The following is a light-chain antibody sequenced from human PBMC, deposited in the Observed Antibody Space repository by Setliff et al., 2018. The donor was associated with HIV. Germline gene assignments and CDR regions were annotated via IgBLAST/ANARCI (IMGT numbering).Light chain of an antibody. V-gene: IGLV2-23*02. CDR3: CSYAGSSTYV. J-gene: IGLJ1*01. Sequence: QSALTQPPSASGSPGQSVTISCTGTSGDVGGYNYVSWYQQHPGNAPKLMIYEVSKRPSGVSNRFSGSKSGNTASLTISGLQAEDEADYYCCSYAGSSTYVFGTGTKVTVL. CDR2: EVS. CDR1: SGDVGGYNY.